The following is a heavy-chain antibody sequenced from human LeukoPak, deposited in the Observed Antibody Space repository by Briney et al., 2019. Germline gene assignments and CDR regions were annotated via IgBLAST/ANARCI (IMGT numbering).Heavy chain of an antibody. CDR3: ARVVPINDAFDI. J-gene: IGHJ3*02. CDR1: GYTFTSYY. CDR2: INPSGGST. Sequence: ASVKVSCKASGYTFTSYYMHWVRQAPGQGLEWMGIINPSGGSTSYAQKFQGRVTMTRDTSTSTVYMELSSLRSEDTVVYYCARVVPINDAFDIWGQGTMVTVSS. V-gene: IGHV1-46*01. D-gene: IGHD2-8*01.